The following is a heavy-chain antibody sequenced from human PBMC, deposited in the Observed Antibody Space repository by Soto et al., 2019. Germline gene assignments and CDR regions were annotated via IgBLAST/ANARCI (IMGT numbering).Heavy chain of an antibody. V-gene: IGHV1-69*13. CDR3: ARQVGYPGAFDI. J-gene: IGHJ3*02. CDR1: GGTFSSYA. D-gene: IGHD6-13*01. Sequence: SVKVSCEASGGTFSSYAISWVRQAPGQGLEWMGGIIPIFGTANYAQKFQGRVTITADESTSTAYMELSSLRSEDTAVYYCARQVGYPGAFDIWGQGTMVTVSS. CDR2: IIPIFGTA.